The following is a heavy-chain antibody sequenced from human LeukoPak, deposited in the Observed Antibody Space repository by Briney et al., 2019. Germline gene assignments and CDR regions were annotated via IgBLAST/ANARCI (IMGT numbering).Heavy chain of an antibody. CDR2: INLNGGKT. J-gene: IGHJ6*02. CDR1: GFTFDDYG. V-gene: IGHV3-20*04. D-gene: IGHD3-10*01. Sequence: GLALRLSCAASGFTFDDYGMSWVRQAPGKGLEWVSGINLNGGKTGLADPVKGRFTISRDNAKNSLYLQMNSPRAEDTALYYCARYYYGSGSYYTRYYYYGMDVWGQGTTVTVSS. CDR3: ARYYYGSGSYYTRYYYYGMDV.